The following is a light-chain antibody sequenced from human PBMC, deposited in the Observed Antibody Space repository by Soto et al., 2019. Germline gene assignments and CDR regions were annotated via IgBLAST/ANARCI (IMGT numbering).Light chain of an antibody. J-gene: IGKJ4*01. CDR1: QSIGSW. V-gene: IGKV1-5*03. CDR3: PQDKRSPHT. Sequence: DIQMTQSPSTLSASVGDRVTITCRASQSIGSWLAWYQQKPGKAPKLLIYKASSLESGVPSRFSGSGSRTEFTLTISSLQPDDFSTYYCPQDKRSPHTFGGGTNVEIK. CDR2: KAS.